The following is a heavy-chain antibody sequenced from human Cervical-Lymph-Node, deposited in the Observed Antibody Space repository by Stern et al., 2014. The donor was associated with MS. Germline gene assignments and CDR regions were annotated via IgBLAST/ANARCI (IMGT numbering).Heavy chain of an antibody. Sequence: VHLVESGAEVKKPGASVMISCKASGYSFTSYAIHWVRQAPGQRLEWMGWIIPGNGNRIYSQRFQDRVTITRDTSASTAYMELSNLRSEDTAVYYCARDLTVPYYFDYWGQGTLVSVSS. CDR2: IIPGNGNR. J-gene: IGHJ4*02. CDR3: ARDLTVPYYFDY. D-gene: IGHD4-11*01. CDR1: GYSFTSYA. V-gene: IGHV1-3*01.